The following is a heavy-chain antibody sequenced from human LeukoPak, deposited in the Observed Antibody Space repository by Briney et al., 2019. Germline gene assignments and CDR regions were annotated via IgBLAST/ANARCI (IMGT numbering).Heavy chain of an antibody. Sequence: GSLRLSCAASGFTVSSNYMSWVRQAPGKGLEWVSVIYSGGSTNYADSVKGRFTISRDNAKNSLYLQMNSLRAEDTAVYYCARGSLAARLVSYFDYWGQGTLVTVSS. J-gene: IGHJ4*02. V-gene: IGHV3-53*01. CDR3: ARGSLAARLVSYFDY. D-gene: IGHD6-6*01. CDR2: IYSGGST. CDR1: GFTVSSNY.